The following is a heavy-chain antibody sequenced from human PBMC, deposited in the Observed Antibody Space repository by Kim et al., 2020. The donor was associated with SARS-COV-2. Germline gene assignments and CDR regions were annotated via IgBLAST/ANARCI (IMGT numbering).Heavy chain of an antibody. CDR1: GLIFSDHF. J-gene: IGHJ4*02. Sequence: WGSLRLSCAASGLIFSDHFMDWVRQAPGKGLEWVGRSRNKVNSYTTDYAASVKGRFTISRDDSKNSLYLQMNSLKTEDTAVYYCARGYYGSSRYVYWGQGTLVTVSS. V-gene: IGHV3-72*01. D-gene: IGHD6-13*01. CDR3: ARGYYGSSRYVY. CDR2: SRNKVNSYTT.